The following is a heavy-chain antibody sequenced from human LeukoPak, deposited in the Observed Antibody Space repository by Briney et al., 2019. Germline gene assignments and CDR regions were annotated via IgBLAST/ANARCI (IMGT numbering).Heavy chain of an antibody. J-gene: IGHJ4*02. CDR3: SRGYCSGDSCYHSYPWFDC. CDR1: GGSFSGYY. V-gene: IGHV4-34*01. CDR2: INHSGST. Sequence: PSETLSLTCAVYGGSFSGYYWSWIRQPPGKGLEWIGEINHSGSTNYNPSLKSRVTISVDTSKNQFSLKLSSVTAADTAVYYCSRGYCSGDSCYHSYPWFDCWGQGTLVTVSS. D-gene: IGHD2-15*01.